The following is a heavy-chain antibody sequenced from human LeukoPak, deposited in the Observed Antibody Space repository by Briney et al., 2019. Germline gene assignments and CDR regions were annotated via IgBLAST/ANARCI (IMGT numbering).Heavy chain of an antibody. V-gene: IGHV3-30-3*01. D-gene: IGHD1-1*01. J-gene: IGHJ4*02. CDR1: GFTFSSYA. Sequence: GGSLRLSCVASGFTFSSYAMHWVRQAPGKGLEWVAVISYDGSNKYYADSVKGRFTISRDNSKNTLYLQMNSLRAEDTAVYYCAREGWNLSFDYWGQGTLVTVSS. CDR3: AREGWNLSFDY. CDR2: ISYDGSNK.